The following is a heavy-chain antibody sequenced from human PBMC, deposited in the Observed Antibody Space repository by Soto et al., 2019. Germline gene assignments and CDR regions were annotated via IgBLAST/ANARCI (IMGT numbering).Heavy chain of an antibody. CDR3: AREAFAYGGGYSYYGMDV. CDR2: IIPIFGSP. Sequence: QVQLVQSGPEVKKPGSSVKVSCRASGGSFSDSALSWVRQAPGQGLEWMGGIIPIFGSPAYAQKFLGRVTVTVDESTSTAYMELSSLRFEDTAIYYCAREAFAYGGGYSYYGMDVWGQGTTVTVSS. CDR1: GGSFSDSA. V-gene: IGHV1-69*01. J-gene: IGHJ6*02. D-gene: IGHD2-21*01.